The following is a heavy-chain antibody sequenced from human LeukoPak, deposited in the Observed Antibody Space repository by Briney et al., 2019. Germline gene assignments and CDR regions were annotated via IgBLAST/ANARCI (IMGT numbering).Heavy chain of an antibody. J-gene: IGHJ4*02. Sequence: GGSLRLSCAASGFTFSSYAMHWVRQAPGKGLEWVAVISYDGSNKYYADSVKGRFTISRDNSKNTLYLQMNSLRAEDTAVYYCARGEEIWGSNGGFDYWGQGTLVTVSS. D-gene: IGHD3-16*01. CDR1: GFTFSSYA. V-gene: IGHV3-30*01. CDR3: ARGEEIWGSNGGFDY. CDR2: ISYDGSNK.